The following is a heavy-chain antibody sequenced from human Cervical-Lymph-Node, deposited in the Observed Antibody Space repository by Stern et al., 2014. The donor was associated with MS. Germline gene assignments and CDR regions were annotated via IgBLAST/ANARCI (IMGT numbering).Heavy chain of an antibody. Sequence: VQLVESGPGLVKPSQTMSLTCTVSGGSISSGGYYWSWIRQHPGTGLEWIGYIYYSGSTDYNPSLKSRLTISVDTSKNQFSLRLTSVTAADTAVYYCARSSWGGLDLWGRGTLVFVSS. CDR2: IYYSGST. D-gene: IGHD1-26*01. CDR1: GGSISSGGYY. V-gene: IGHV4-31*03. CDR3: ARSSWGGLDL. J-gene: IGHJ2*01.